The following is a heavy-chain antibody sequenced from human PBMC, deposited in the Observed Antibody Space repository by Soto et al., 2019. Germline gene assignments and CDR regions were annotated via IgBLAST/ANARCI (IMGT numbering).Heavy chain of an antibody. CDR1: GFTVSSNY. CDR3: ARVTETGHKKFDY. V-gene: IGHV3-7*05. J-gene: IGHJ4*02. Sequence: GGSLRLSCSASGFTVSSNYMSWVRQAPGKGLEWVANIKQDGSEKYYVDSVKGRFSISRDNAKNSLYLQMDSLRAEDTAVYYCARVTETGHKKFDYWGQGTLVTVSS. CDR2: IKQDGSEK.